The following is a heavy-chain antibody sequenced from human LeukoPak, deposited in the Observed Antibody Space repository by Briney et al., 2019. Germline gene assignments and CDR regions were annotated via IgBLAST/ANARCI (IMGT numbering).Heavy chain of an antibody. CDR3: ARRSGIAVAGAFDY. CDR2: ISGSGDST. D-gene: IGHD6-19*01. J-gene: IGHJ4*02. CDR1: GFTFSTYG. Sequence: GGTLRLSCAASGFTFSTYGMSWVRQAPGKGLEWVSGISGSGDSTYYADSVKGRFTISRDNSKNTLYLQMNSLRAEDTAVYYCARRSGIAVAGAFDYWGQGTLVTVSS. V-gene: IGHV3-23*01.